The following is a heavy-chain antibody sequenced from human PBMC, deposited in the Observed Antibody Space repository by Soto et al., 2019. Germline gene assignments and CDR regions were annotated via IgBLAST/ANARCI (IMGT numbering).Heavy chain of an antibody. CDR1: GFTFSNAW. CDR3: TTDLGWGPLSQVDY. Sequence: GGSLRLSCAASGFTFSNAWMSWVRQAPGKGLEWVGRIKSKSDGGTTDYAAPVKGRFTISRDDSKNTLYLQMNSLKTEDTAGYYCTTDLGWGPLSQVDYWGQGTLVTVSS. CDR2: IKSKSDGGTT. V-gene: IGHV3-15*01. J-gene: IGHJ4*02. D-gene: IGHD1-26*01.